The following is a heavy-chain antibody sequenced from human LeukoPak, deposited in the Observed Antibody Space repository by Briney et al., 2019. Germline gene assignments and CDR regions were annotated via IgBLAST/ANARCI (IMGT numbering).Heavy chain of an antibody. V-gene: IGHV3-48*01. Sequence: GGSLRLSCATSGFIFSSYSMNWVRQAPGKGLEWASYISSSSRTIYYADSAKGRFTISRDNAKNSLYLQMNSLRAEDTAVYYCAKNQYTSGWYAIDYWGQGALVTVSS. D-gene: IGHD6-19*01. CDR2: ISSSSRTI. CDR1: GFIFSSYS. CDR3: AKNQYTSGWYAIDY. J-gene: IGHJ4*02.